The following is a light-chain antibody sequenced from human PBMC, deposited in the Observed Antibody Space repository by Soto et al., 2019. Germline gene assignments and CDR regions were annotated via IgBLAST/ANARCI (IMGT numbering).Light chain of an antibody. CDR3: CSYAGSKV. CDR1: SSDVGSYNL. Sequence: QAASVSGSPGQSITISCTGTSSDVGSYNLVSWYQQHPGKAPKLMIYEGSKRPSGVSNRFSGFKSGNTASLTISGLQAEDEADYYCCSYAGSKVFGSGTQLTVL. CDR2: EGS. J-gene: IGLJ6*01. V-gene: IGLV2-23*01.